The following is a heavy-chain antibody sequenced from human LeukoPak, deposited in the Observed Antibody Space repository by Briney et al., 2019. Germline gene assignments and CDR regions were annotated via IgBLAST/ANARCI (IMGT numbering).Heavy chain of an antibody. Sequence: SVKVSCEASGGTFSSYAISWVRQAPGRGLEWMGGIIPIFGTANYAQKFQGRVTITADESTSTAYMELSSLRSEDTAVYYCASPPITQVVTQYFQHWGPGTLVTISS. CDR2: IIPIFGTA. D-gene: IGHD3-22*01. CDR3: ASPPITQVVTQYFQH. CDR1: GGTFSSYA. V-gene: IGHV1-69*13. J-gene: IGHJ1*01.